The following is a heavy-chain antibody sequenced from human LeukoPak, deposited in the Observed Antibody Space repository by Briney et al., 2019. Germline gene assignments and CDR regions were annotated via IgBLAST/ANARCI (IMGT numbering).Heavy chain of an antibody. Sequence: GASVKVSCKASGYTFTGYYMHWVRQAPGQGLEWMGWINPNSGGTNYAQKFQGRVTMTRDTSISTAYMELSRLRSDDTAVYYCARDPGVIAVAGNPWANDAFDIWGQGTMVTVSS. CDR1: GYTFTGYY. J-gene: IGHJ3*02. CDR3: ARDPGVIAVAGNPWANDAFDI. D-gene: IGHD6-19*01. CDR2: INPNSGGT. V-gene: IGHV1-2*02.